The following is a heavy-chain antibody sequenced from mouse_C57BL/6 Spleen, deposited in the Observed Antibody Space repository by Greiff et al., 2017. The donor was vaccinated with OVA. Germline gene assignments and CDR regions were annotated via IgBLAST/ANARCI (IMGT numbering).Heavy chain of an antibody. J-gene: IGHJ3*01. CDR2: IRLKSDNYAT. V-gene: IGHV6-3*01. CDR3: TGGWGFAY. D-gene: IGHD3-3*01. CDR1: GFTFSNYW. Sequence: DVMLVESGGGLVQPGGSMKLSCVASGFTFSNYWMNWVRQSPEKGLEWVAQIRLKSDNYATHYAESVKGRFTISRDDSKSSVYLQMNNLRAEDTGIYYCTGGWGFAYWGQGTLVTVSA.